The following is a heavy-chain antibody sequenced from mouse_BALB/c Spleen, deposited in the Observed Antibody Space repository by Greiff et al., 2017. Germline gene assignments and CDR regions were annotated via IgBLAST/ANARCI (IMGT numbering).Heavy chain of an antibody. CDR2: ISSGSSTI. D-gene: IGHD2-1*01. CDR1: GFTFSSFG. J-gene: IGHJ2*01. CDR3: ARSDYGIPFDY. V-gene: IGHV5-17*02. Sequence: DVQLVESGGGLVQPGGSRKLSCAASGFTFSSFGMHWVRQAPEKGLEWVAYISSGSSTIYYADTVKGRFTISRDNPKNTLFLQMTSLRSEDTAMYYCARSDYGIPFDYWGQGTTLTVSS.